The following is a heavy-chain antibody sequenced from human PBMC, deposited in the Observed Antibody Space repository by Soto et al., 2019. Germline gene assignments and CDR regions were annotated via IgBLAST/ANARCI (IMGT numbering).Heavy chain of an antibody. CDR2: MHHSGSI. Sequence: QVQLQESGPGLVKPSGTLSLTCSVSGDSISNNKWWSWVRQPPGKGLEWIGEMHHSGSIHYNASXXXXATLSVDKSRNQFSLQLTSVTAADTALYFCARHDNMTLGSQYXDSWGXGXXVTVSS. D-gene: IGHD1-1*01. J-gene: IGHJ5*01. V-gene: IGHV4-4*02. CDR1: GDSISNNKW. CDR3: ARHDNMTLGSQYXDS.